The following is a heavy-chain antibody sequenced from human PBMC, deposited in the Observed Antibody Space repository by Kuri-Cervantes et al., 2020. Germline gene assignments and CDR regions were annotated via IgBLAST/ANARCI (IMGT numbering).Heavy chain of an antibody. CDR1: GFTFSSYG. CDR2: IWYDGSNK. Sequence: GESLKISCVASGFTFSSYGMHWVRQAPGKGLEWVAVIWYDGSNKYYADSVKGRFTISRDNSKNTLYLQMNSLRAEDTAVYYCAREIKGYYYGMDVWGQGTTVTVSS. V-gene: IGHV3-33*01. J-gene: IGHJ6*02. D-gene: IGHD3-16*01. CDR3: AREIKGYYYGMDV.